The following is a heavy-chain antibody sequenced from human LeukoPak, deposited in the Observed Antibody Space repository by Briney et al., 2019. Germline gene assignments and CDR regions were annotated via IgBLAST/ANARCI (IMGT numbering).Heavy chain of an antibody. V-gene: IGHV3-23*01. D-gene: IGHD5-18*01. CDR1: GFTFSNYW. CDR2: IFPSGDEI. CDR3: ATYRQIQVSFEF. Sequence: GGSLRLSCAASGFTFSNYWMTWVRQAPGKGLEWVSSIFPSGDEIHYADSVKGRFTISRDNSKNTLSLQMDSLRAEDTAIYYCATYRQIQVSFEFWGQGTLVTVSS. J-gene: IGHJ4*02.